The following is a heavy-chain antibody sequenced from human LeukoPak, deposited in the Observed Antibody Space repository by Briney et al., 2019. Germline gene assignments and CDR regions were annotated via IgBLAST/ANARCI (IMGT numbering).Heavy chain of an antibody. J-gene: IGHJ3*02. Sequence: PSETLSLTCTVSGGSISNYVWRWLRQPPGKGLEWIGSIYYSGSTYYNPSLKSRVTISVDTSKNQFSLKLSSVTAADTAVYYCARDPRRVVRGLVLQNSFDIWGQGTMVTVSS. CDR3: ARDPRRVVRGLVLQNSFDI. CDR1: GGSISNYV. D-gene: IGHD3-10*01. V-gene: IGHV4-39*07. CDR2: IYYSGST.